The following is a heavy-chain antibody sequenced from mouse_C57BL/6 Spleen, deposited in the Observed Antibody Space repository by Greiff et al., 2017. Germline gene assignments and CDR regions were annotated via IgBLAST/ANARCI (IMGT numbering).Heavy chain of an antibody. V-gene: IGHV1-63*01. J-gene: IGHJ2*01. CDR2: IYPGGGYT. CDR3: TRKGEGYYFDY. Sequence: QVQLQQSGAELVRPGTSVKMSCKASGYTFTNYWIGWAKQRPGHGLEWIGDIYPGGGYTNYNEKFKGKATLTADKSSSTAYLQFSSLTSEDSAIYYGTRKGEGYYFDYWGQGTTLTVSS. CDR1: GYTFTNYW.